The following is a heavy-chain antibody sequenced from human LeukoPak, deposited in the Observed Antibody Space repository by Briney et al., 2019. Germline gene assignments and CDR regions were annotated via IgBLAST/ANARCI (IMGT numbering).Heavy chain of an antibody. Sequence: GGSLRLSCAASGFTFSSYAMHWVRQAPGKGLEWVSCISDSSRHIYYADSVKGRFTISRDNAKSSASLQMNSLRVDDTAVYYCARAYTNGDYLDYWGQGTLVTVSS. D-gene: IGHD4-17*01. J-gene: IGHJ4*02. CDR2: ISDSSRHI. V-gene: IGHV3-21*01. CDR3: ARAYTNGDYLDY. CDR1: GFTFSSYA.